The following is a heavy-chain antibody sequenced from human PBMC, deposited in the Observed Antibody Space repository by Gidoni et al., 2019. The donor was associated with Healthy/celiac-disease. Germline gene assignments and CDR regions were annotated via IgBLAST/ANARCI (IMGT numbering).Heavy chain of an antibody. D-gene: IGHD6-19*01. V-gene: IGHV4-31*03. Sequence: QLQLQESGPGLVKPSQTLSLTCTVSGGSISSGGYYWSWIRQHPGKGLEWIGYIYYSGSTYYNPSLKSRVTISVDTSKNQFSLKLSSVTAADTAVYYCARGGQWLVQGGYYFDYWGQGTLVTVSS. CDR2: IYYSGST. CDR1: GGSISSGGYY. J-gene: IGHJ4*02. CDR3: ARGGQWLVQGGYYFDY.